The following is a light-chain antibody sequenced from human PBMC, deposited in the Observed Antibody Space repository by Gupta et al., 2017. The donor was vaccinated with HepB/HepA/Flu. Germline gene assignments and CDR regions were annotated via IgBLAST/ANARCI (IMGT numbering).Light chain of an antibody. CDR2: PAS. V-gene: IGKV1-12*01. CDR3: QHVNNLGLT. J-gene: IGKJ4*01. CDR1: QGISNW. Sequence: DIQLTQSPSSVSASVGDRVTISCRGRQGISNWLGWYQHKPGKPPQLLIYPASTLQSGVPSIFSGSGSGTDFTFIISILQPEDFASYYCQHVNNLGLTFGGGTKVEIK.